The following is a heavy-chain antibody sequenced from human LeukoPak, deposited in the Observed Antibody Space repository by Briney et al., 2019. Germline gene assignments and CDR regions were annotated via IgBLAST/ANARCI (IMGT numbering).Heavy chain of an antibody. Sequence: GGSLRLSCAASGFTFSSSSISWVRQAPGKGLECVSAITDAVGSTHYADSVKGRFTISSDYSKNTVYLQMNSLRPEDKAVYYCAKEIFSGLLYIDYWGQGALVTVSS. J-gene: IGHJ4*02. CDR3: AKEIFSGLLYIDY. CDR1: GFTFSSSS. V-gene: IGHV3-23*01. CDR2: ITDAVGST. D-gene: IGHD5-12*01.